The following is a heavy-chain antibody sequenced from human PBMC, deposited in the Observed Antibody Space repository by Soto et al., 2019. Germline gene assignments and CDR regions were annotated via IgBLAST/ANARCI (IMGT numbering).Heavy chain of an antibody. J-gene: IGHJ4*02. CDR2: INSDGSST. D-gene: IGHD3-22*01. CDR3: AIRASYYDSSGYFDY. Sequence: PGGSLRLSCAASGFPFSSYLMHWVRQAPGKGLVWVSRINSDGSSTSYADSVKGRFTISRDNAKNTLYLQMNSLRAEDTAVYYCAIRASYYDSSGYFDYWGQGTLVTVSS. CDR1: GFPFSSYL. V-gene: IGHV3-74*01.